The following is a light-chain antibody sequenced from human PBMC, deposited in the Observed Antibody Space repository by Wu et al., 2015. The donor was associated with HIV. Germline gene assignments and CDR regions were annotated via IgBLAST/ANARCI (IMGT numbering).Light chain of an antibody. CDR2: GAS. Sequence: EIVLTQSPGTLSLSPGKRATLSCRASQSVSSNYLTWYQQKPGQTPRLLIYGASNRATGIPDRFSGSGSGTDFTLTINRLEPEDFAVYYCQQYGRSLWTFGQGTRVEIK. V-gene: IGKV3-20*01. CDR1: QSVSSNY. CDR3: QQYGRSLWT. J-gene: IGKJ1*01.